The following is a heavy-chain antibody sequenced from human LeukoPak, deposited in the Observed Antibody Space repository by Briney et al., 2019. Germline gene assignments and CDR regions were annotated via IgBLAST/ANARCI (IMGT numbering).Heavy chain of an antibody. CDR2: IYSGGRT. V-gene: IGHV3-53*01. CDR1: GFTVSNNY. D-gene: IGHD3-22*01. CDR3: ARLQTLEVVGYFDY. Sequence: PGGSLRLSCAVSGFTVSNNYMNWVRQAPGKGLGWVSIIYSGGRTYYADSAKGRFTISRDIFKNTVYLQMNSLRAEDTAVYYCARLQTLEVVGYFDYWGQGTLVTVSS. J-gene: IGHJ4*02.